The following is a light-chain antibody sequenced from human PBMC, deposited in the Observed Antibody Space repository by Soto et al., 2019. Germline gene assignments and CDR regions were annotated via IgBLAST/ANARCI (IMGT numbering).Light chain of an antibody. CDR2: GTS. CDR3: QQYGSSIT. CDR1: QSISHRY. J-gene: IGKJ4*01. V-gene: IGKV3-20*01. Sequence: EIVLTQSPGSLSLSPGERVTLPCRASQSISHRYLAWYQHRPGQAPTLLIYGTSSRASCVPDGFSASGAVKDFILTISRLEPEDFASYYCQQYGSSITFGGGTKVEIK.